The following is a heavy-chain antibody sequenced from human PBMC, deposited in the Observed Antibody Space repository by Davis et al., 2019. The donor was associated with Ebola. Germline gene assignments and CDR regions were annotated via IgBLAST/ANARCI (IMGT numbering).Heavy chain of an antibody. V-gene: IGHV4-34*01. CDR3: ARGIGGAVGWFDP. Sequence: MPSETLSPTCAVYGGSFSGYYWSWIRQPPGKGLEWIGEINHSGSTNYNPSLKSRVTISVDTSKNQFSLKLSSVTAADTAVYYCARGIGGAVGWFDPWGQGTLVTVSS. J-gene: IGHJ5*02. CDR1: GGSFSGYY. CDR2: INHSGST. D-gene: IGHD3-16*01.